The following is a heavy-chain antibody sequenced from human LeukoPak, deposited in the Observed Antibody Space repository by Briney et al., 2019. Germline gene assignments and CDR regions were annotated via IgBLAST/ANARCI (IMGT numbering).Heavy chain of an antibody. CDR1: GFTVSSNY. D-gene: IGHD1-1*01. V-gene: IGHV3-53*01. J-gene: IGHJ3*02. CDR3: ARASVSGGTRDAFDI. Sequence: GGSLRLSCAASGFTVSSNYMSWVRQAPGKGLEWVSVIYSGGSTYYADSVKGRFTISRDNSKNTLYLQMNSLRAEDTAVYYCARASVSGGTRDAFDIWGQGTMVTVSS. CDR2: IYSGGST.